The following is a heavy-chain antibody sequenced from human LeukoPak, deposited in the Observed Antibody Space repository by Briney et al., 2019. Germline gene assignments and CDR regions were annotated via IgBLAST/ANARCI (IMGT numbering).Heavy chain of an antibody. V-gene: IGHV3-9*01. J-gene: IGHJ3*02. CDR1: GFTFDDYA. D-gene: IGHD3-10*01. CDR2: ISWNSGSI. CDR3: ARAFPYYYGSGSNDI. Sequence: GRSLRLSCAASGFTFDDYAMHWVRQAPGKGLEWVSGISWNSGSIGYADSVKGRFTISRDNAKNSLYLQMNSLRAEDTAVYYCARAFPYYYGSGSNDIWGQGTMVTVSS.